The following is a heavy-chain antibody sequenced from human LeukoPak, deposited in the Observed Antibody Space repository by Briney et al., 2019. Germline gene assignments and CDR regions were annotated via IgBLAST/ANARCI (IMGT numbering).Heavy chain of an antibody. CDR2: IYYIGST. D-gene: IGHD6-6*01. J-gene: IGHJ4*02. CDR1: GGSISSYY. CDR3: ARVRYYSSPSDFDY. V-gene: IGHV4-59*13. Sequence: SETLSLTCTVSGGSISSYYWSWIRQPPGEGRGGFGYIYYIGSTNYNPSLKSRVTISVDTSKNQFSLKLSSVTAADTAVYYCARVRYYSSPSDFDYWGQGTLVTVSS.